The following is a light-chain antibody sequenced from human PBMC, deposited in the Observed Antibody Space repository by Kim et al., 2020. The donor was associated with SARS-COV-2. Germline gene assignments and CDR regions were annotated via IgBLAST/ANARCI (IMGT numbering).Light chain of an antibody. CDR3: QQYANSPVT. CDR2: GGS. CDR1: QSVRGSY. Sequence: PGERATLSCRASQSVRGSYLAWYQQKPGQPPRLLIYGGSSRATGIPDRFSGSGSGTDFTLAISRLEPEDFAVYSCQQYANSPVTFGQGTRLEIK. V-gene: IGKV3-20*01. J-gene: IGKJ5*01.